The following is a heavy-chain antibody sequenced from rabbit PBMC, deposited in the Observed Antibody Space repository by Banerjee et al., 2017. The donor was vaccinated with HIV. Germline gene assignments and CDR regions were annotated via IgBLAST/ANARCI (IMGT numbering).Heavy chain of an antibody. CDR1: GFSFSSSYW. CDR3: ANFGTGSSYSI. CDR2: IHTTGGST. D-gene: IGHD8-1*01. J-gene: IGHJ2*01. V-gene: IGHV1S40*01. Sequence: QSLEESGGDLVKPGASLTLTCTASGFSFSSSYWICWVRQAPGKGLEWIACIHTTGGSTDYATWAKGRFTISKTSSTTVTLQMTSLTAADTATYFCANFGTGSSYSIWGPGTLVTVS.